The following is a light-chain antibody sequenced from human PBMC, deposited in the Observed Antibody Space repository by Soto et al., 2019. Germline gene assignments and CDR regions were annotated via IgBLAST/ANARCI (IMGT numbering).Light chain of an antibody. V-gene: IGKV3-20*01. Sequence: EIVLTQTPGTLSLSPGERATLSCRASQSVTSSHLAWYQQKPGQAPRLLIYGASTRATGIPDRFSGSGSDTDVSLTIRRLYPEDFAMYYCLLYFSPDRYTFGPGTKVQIK. J-gene: IGKJ2*01. CDR3: LLYFSPDRYT. CDR2: GAS. CDR1: QSVTSSH.